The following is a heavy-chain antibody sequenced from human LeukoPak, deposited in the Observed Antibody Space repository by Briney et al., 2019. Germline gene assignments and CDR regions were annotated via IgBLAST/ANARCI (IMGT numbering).Heavy chain of an antibody. V-gene: IGHV1-24*01. CDR3: ATAPLYSTLFDY. Sequence: ASVKVSCKVSGYTLTELSMHWVRQAPGKGLEWMGGFDPEDGETIYAQKFQGGVTMTEDTSTDTAYMELSSLRSEDTAVYYCATAPLYSTLFDYWGQGTLVTVSS. D-gene: IGHD6-13*01. J-gene: IGHJ4*02. CDR2: FDPEDGET. CDR1: GYTLTELS.